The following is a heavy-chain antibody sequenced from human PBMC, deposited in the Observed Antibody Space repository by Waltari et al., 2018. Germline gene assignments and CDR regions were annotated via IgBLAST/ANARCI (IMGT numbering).Heavy chain of an antibody. CDR3: ARDWGYYSDTSGYPSNWFGP. J-gene: IGHJ5*02. CDR2: INPNTGDR. Sequence: QVQLVQSGAEVKKPGASVKVSCKASGYTFTGYYFHWVRQAPGQGLEWMGRINPNTGDRTYAQECQGRVTMTRDTSISTAYMELTSLRSEDTAVYYCARDWGYYSDTSGYPSNWFGPWGQGTLVTVSS. D-gene: IGHD3-22*01. V-gene: IGHV1-2*06. CDR1: GYTFTGYY.